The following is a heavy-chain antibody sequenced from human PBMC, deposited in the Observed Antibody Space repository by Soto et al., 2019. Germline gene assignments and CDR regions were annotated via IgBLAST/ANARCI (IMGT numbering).Heavy chain of an antibody. D-gene: IGHD3-22*01. J-gene: IGHJ6*02. Sequence: SVKVSCKASGGTFSSYAISWVRQAPGQGLEWMEGIIPIFGTANYAQKFQGRVTITADESTSTAYMELSSLRSEDTAVYYCATTPGGNYYDSSGYYDYYGMDVWGQGTTVTVSS. V-gene: IGHV1-69*13. CDR3: ATTPGGNYYDSSGYYDYYGMDV. CDR2: IIPIFGTA. CDR1: GGTFSSYA.